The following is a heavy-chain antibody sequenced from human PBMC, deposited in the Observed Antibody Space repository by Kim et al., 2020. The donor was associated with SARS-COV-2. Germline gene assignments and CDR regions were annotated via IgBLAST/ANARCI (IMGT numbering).Heavy chain of an antibody. Sequence: GGSLRLSCTTSGFTFGDYCISWVRQAPGKGPEWVGFIRNKAFGETTEYAASVKGRFTVSRDASTSTAYLQMNILKTEDTAVYYCTRWNYVSEMGLARDYWGRGPVVSVPS. CDR2: IRNKAFGETT. J-gene: IGHJ2*01. V-gene: IGHV3-49*04. D-gene: IGHD1-7*01. CDR1: GFTFGDYC. CDR3: TRWNYVSEMGLARDY.